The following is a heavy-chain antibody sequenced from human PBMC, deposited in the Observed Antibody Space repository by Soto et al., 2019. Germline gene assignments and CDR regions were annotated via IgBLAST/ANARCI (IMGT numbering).Heavy chain of an antibody. CDR2: INHSGST. CDR1: GGSFSGYY. V-gene: IGHV4-34*01. J-gene: IGHJ6*03. CDR3: ARGKQRWSYYYYYMDV. D-gene: IGHD5-18*01. Sequence: PSETLSLTCAVYGGSFSGYYWSWIRQPPGKGLEWIGEINHSGSTNYNPSLKSRVTISVDTPKNQFSLKLSSVTAADTAVYYCARGKQRWSYYYYYMDVRGKGTTVTVSS.